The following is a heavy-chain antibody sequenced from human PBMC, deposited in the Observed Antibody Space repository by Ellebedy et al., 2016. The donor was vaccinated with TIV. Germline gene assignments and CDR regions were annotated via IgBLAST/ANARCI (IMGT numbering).Heavy chain of an antibody. V-gene: IGHV1-2*02. J-gene: IGHJ4*02. CDR2: INLNNGGT. D-gene: IGHD3-9*01. Sequence: AASVKVSCKASGYTFTDQFMHWVRQAPGQGLEWMGWINLNNGGTNYAQNFQGRVTMTRDTSISTASLELSRLRSDDTAVYYCAREYYDILTGSSSKLDYWGQGTLVTVSS. CDR1: GYTFTDQF. CDR3: AREYYDILTGSSSKLDY.